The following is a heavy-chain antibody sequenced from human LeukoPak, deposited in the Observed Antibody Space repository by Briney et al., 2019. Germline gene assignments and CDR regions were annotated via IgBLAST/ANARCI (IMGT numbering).Heavy chain of an antibody. Sequence: PGGSPRLSCAASGFNFRDSAMHWVRQPPGKGLEGVAVSSYDGTNKYYADSVNGRFTISRDNSQNTLFLQMNNLRLEDTAVYYCAADYGDYVSPSDWGQGSLVIVSS. J-gene: IGHJ4*02. CDR2: SSYDGTNK. D-gene: IGHD4-17*01. CDR1: GFNFRDSA. V-gene: IGHV3-30*04. CDR3: AADYGDYVSPSD.